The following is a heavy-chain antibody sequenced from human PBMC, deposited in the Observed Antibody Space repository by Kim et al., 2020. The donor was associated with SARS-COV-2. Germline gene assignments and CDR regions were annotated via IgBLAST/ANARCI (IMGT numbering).Heavy chain of an antibody. V-gene: IGHV3-11*01. Sequence: GGSLRLSCAASGFTFSDYYMSWIRQAPGKGLEWVSYISRSGTTIFYADSVKGRFTISRDSANNSLHLQMNSLRADDTAVYYCARLGTQGIDYWGQGTLVTVSS. CDR2: ISRSGTTI. CDR1: GFTFSDYY. D-gene: IGHD7-27*01. J-gene: IGHJ4*02. CDR3: ARLGTQGIDY.